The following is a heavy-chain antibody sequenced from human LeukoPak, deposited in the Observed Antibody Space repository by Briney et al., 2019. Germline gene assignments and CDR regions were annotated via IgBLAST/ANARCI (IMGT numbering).Heavy chain of an antibody. CDR3: ASGSDGMDV. J-gene: IGHJ6*02. CDR2: ISSSGSTI. V-gene: IGHV3-48*03. Sequence: GGSPRLSCAASVFTSSSYEMNWVSEAPGKGLERVSYISSSGSTIYYADSVKGRFTISRDNAKNSLYLQMNSLRAEDTAVYYCASGSDGMDVWGQGTAVSVSS. CDR1: VFTSSSYE.